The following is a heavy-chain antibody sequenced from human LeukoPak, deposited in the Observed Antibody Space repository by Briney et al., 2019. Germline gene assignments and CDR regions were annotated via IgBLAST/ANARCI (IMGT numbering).Heavy chain of an antibody. V-gene: IGHV4-30-2*01. J-gene: IGHJ3*02. CDR1: GGPISSGGYS. CDR2: IYHSGST. D-gene: IGHD5-12*01. CDR3: ARGAVDDDAFDI. Sequence: PSQTLSLTCAVSGGPISSGGYSWSWIRQPPGKGLEWIGYIYHSGSTYYNPSLKSRVTISVDRSKNQFSLKLSSVTAADTAVYYCARGAVDDDAFDIWGQGTMVTVSP.